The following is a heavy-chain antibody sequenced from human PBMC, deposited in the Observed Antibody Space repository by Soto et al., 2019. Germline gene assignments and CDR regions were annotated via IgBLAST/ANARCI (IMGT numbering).Heavy chain of an antibody. CDR2: IYYSGST. V-gene: IGHV4-39*01. D-gene: IGHD6-19*01. CDR3: ARREWLVSLDTKLVDY. J-gene: IGHJ4*02. CDR1: GGSISSSSYY. Sequence: SETLSLTCTVSGGSISSSSYYWGWIRQPPGKGLEWIGSIYYSGSTYYNPSLKSRVTISVDTSKNQFSLKLSSVTAADTAVYYCARREWLVSLDTKLVDYWGQGTLVTVSS.